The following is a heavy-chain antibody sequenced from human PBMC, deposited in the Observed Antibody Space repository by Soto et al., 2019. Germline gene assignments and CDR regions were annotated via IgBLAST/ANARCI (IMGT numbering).Heavy chain of an antibody. Sequence: GSLRLSCAASGFTFSIYSMNWVRQAPGKGLEWVSSISSSSSYIYYADSAKGRFTISRDNAKNSLYLQMNSLRAEDTAVYYCARDGPRGYCSSTSCYDGYYYYMDVWGKGTTVTVSS. CDR1: GFTFSIYS. CDR2: ISSSSSYI. J-gene: IGHJ6*03. D-gene: IGHD2-2*01. CDR3: ARDGPRGYCSSTSCYDGYYYYMDV. V-gene: IGHV3-21*01.